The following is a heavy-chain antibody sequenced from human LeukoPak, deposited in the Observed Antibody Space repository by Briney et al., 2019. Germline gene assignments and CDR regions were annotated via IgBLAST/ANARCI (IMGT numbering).Heavy chain of an antibody. D-gene: IGHD3-22*01. Sequence: GGSLRLSCAASGFTFDDYGMSWVRQAPGKGLEWVSYISSSGSTKYYADSVKGRFTISRDNAKNSLYLQMNSLRAEDAAVYYCARDNYDSSTPYYFDYWGQGTLVTVSS. J-gene: IGHJ4*02. CDR3: ARDNYDSSTPYYFDY. CDR2: ISSSGSTK. V-gene: IGHV3-48*03. CDR1: GFTFDDYG.